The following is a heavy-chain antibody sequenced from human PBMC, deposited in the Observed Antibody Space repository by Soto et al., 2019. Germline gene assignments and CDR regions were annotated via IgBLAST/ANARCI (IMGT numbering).Heavy chain of an antibody. CDR3: ARPIRGGGVYNWFDP. CDR1: RASISGSVWC. J-gene: IGHJ5*02. V-gene: IGHV4-39*01. D-gene: IGHD3-10*01. Sequence: XXTLSLSWSVSRASISGSVWCWGCLRRPPGKGLAWLGNIYYSGATYYNPSLRSRLNISVHKSTNQFSLRLSSVTAADTAVYYCARPIRGGGVYNWFDPWGQGTLVTVSS. CDR2: IYYSGAT.